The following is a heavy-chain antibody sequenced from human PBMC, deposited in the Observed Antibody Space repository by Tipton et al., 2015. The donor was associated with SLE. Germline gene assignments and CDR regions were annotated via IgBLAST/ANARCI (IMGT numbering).Heavy chain of an antibody. J-gene: IGHJ6*02. V-gene: IGHV4-34*01. CDR3: ARAWGTGDRYYGMDV. CDR1: GGSFSGYY. CDR2: INHSGST. D-gene: IGHD7-27*01. Sequence: TLSLTCAVYGGSFSGYYWSWIRQPPGKGLEWIGEINHSGSTNYNPSLKSRVTISVDTSKNQFSLKLGSVTAADTAVYYCARAWGTGDRYYGMDVWGQGTTVTVSS.